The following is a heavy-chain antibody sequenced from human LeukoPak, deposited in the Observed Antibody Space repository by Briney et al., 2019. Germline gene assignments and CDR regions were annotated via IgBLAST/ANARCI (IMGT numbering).Heavy chain of an antibody. CDR2: INQDGGGK. D-gene: IGHD3-10*01. J-gene: IGHJ4*02. V-gene: IGHV3-7*01. CDR3: ARGGHRQKEF. Sequence: PGGSLRLSCAASGFTFSNYWMTWVRQSPGKGLEWVAIINQDGGGKYYVDSVKGRFTISRDNAKNSLYLQMSSLRAEDTAVYYCARGGHRQKEFWGQGTLVTVSS. CDR1: GFTFSNYW.